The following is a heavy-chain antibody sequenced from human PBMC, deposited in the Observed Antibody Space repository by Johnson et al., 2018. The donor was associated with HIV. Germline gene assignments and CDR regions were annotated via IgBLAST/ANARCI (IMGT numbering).Heavy chain of an antibody. Sequence: QVQLVESGGGVVRPGGSLRLSCAASGFPFSSYAMHWVRQAPGKGLEWVALISYDGSNKYYADSVKGRFTISRDNSKNTLYLQMNSLRAEDTAVYYCANFRYSSSPDAFDIWGQGTMVTVSS. V-gene: IGHV3-30-3*01. J-gene: IGHJ3*02. D-gene: IGHD6-6*01. CDR2: ISYDGSNK. CDR3: ANFRYSSSPDAFDI. CDR1: GFPFSSYA.